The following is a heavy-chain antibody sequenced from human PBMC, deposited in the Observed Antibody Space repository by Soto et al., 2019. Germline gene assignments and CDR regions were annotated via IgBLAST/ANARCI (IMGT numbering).Heavy chain of an antibody. J-gene: IGHJ5*02. V-gene: IGHV1-69*06. CDR3: TRRGRQSANWFDP. CDR2: IIPMSGRP. Sequence: QVQLVQSGAEVKTPGSSVKVSCKASGGTFNSYSIDWVRQAPGQGFAWMGGIIPMSGRPNYAQRFQGRVTFSEAKSPNTVDVEVNSLANEDTAVYYCTRRGRQSANWFDPWGQITLVTVSS. CDR1: GGTFNSYS.